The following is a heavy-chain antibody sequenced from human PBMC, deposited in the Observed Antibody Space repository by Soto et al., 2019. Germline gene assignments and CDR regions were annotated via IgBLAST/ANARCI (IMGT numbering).Heavy chain of an antibody. CDR2: ISYDGTNK. D-gene: IGHD6-13*01. CDR3: AKGDSSGWYDYYYYYGMDV. Sequence: PGGSLRLSCAASGFTFSSYGMHWVRQAPGKGLEWVAVISYDGTNKYYADSVKGRFTISRDNSKSTLYLQMNSLRAEDTAVYYCAKGDSSGWYDYYYYYGMDVWGQGTTVTVSS. V-gene: IGHV3-30*18. CDR1: GFTFSSYG. J-gene: IGHJ6*02.